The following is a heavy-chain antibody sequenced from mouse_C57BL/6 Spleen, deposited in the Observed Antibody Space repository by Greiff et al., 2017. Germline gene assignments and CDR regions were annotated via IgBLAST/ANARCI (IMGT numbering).Heavy chain of an antibody. CDR3: ASFFYDYDEFAY. CDR1: GYTFTGYW. Sequence: QVQLQQPGAELVKPGASVKLSCKASGYTFTGYWMHWVKQRPGQGLEWIGMINPNRGSTNYNEKFKSKATLTVDNSSSTAYMQLSSLTYEDSAVYYCASFFYDYDEFAYWGQGTLVTVSA. J-gene: IGHJ3*01. CDR2: INPNRGST. V-gene: IGHV1-64*01. D-gene: IGHD2-4*01.